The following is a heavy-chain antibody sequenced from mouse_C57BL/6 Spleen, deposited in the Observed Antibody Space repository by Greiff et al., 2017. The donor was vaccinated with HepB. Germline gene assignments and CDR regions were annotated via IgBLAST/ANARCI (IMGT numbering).Heavy chain of an antibody. CDR3: AREYGSSFPWFAY. CDR2: ISSGSSTI. V-gene: IGHV5-17*01. Sequence: EVNVVESGGGLVKPGGSLKLSCAASGFTFSDYGMHWVRQAPEKGLEWVAYISSGSSTIYYADTVKGRFTISRDNAKNTLFLQMTSLRSEDTAMYYCAREYGSSFPWFAYWGQGTLVTVSA. CDR1: GFTFSDYG. D-gene: IGHD1-1*01. J-gene: IGHJ3*01.